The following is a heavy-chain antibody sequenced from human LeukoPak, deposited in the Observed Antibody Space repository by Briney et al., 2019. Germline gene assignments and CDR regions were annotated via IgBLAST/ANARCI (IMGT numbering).Heavy chain of an antibody. J-gene: IGHJ4*02. D-gene: IGHD3-16*01. Sequence: GGSLRLSCAASGFTFDDYAMHWVRQAPGKGLEWVSGISWNSGSIGYADSVKGRFTISRDNAKNSLYLQMNSLRAEDTAVYYCASTDYVWGKPFDYWGQGTLVTVSS. CDR2: ISWNSGSI. CDR1: GFTFDDYA. V-gene: IGHV3-9*01. CDR3: ASTDYVWGKPFDY.